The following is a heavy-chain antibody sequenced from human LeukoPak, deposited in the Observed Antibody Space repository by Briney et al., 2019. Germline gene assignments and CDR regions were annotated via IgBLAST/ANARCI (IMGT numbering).Heavy chain of an antibody. CDR3: ARVVYSSSWPTYYYYGVDV. CDR1: GFTFSSYW. Sequence: GGSLRLSCAASGFTFSSYWMSWVRQAPGKGLEWVANIKQDGSAKYYVDSVKGRFTISRDNAKNSLCLQMNSLRAEDTAVYYCARVVYSSSWPTYYYYGVDVWGQGTTVTVSS. CDR2: IKQDGSAK. D-gene: IGHD6-13*01. J-gene: IGHJ6*02. V-gene: IGHV3-7*03.